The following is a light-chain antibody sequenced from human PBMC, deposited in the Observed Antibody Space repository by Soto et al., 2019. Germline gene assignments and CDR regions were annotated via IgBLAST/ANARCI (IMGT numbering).Light chain of an antibody. J-gene: IGLJ1*01. CDR1: RSDVVGYND. CDR3: SSYTGSSTPFYV. V-gene: IGLV2-14*01. Sequence: SALTQPASVSGTPGQSIIISCTGTRSDVVGYNDVAWDQQPPDKAPKLMLYDVSNRPSGVSNRFSGSKSGNTASLTISGLQAEDEAEYYCSSYTGSSTPFYVFGAGNKVTAL. CDR2: DVS.